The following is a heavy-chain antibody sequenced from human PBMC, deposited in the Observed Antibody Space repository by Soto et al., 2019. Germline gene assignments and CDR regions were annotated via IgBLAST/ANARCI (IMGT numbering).Heavy chain of an antibody. CDR2: IYHSGST. D-gene: IGHD6-6*01. CDR1: GGSISSGDYY. J-gene: IGHJ5*02. CDR3: ARERPDGARLDP. V-gene: IGHV4-30-4*01. Sequence: SETLSLTCTVSGGSISSGDYYWSWIRQPPGKGLEWIGYIYHSGSTYYNPSLKSRVTISVDTSKNQFSLKLSSVTAADTTVYYCARERPDGARLDPWGQGTLVTVSS.